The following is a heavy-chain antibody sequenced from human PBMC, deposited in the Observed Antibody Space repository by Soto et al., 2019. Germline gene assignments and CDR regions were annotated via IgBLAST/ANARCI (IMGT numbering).Heavy chain of an antibody. CDR2: ISGSGDST. CDR1: GFTFSRSA. D-gene: IGHD3-3*01. J-gene: IGHJ6*02. V-gene: IGHV3-23*01. CDR3: AKGPTIFGVVITFEYYYGLDV. Sequence: VQLLESGGGLVQPGGSLRLSCAASGFTFSRSAMSWVRQAPGKGLDWVSAISGSGDSTYYTDSVKGRFTISRDYSKNTLYLQMNSLRAEDTAIYYCAKGPTIFGVVITFEYYYGLDVWGQGTTVTVSS.